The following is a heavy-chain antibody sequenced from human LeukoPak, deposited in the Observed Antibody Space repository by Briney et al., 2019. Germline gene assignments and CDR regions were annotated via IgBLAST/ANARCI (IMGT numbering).Heavy chain of an antibody. V-gene: IGHV4-61*02. CDR2: IYTSGST. Sequence: ASETLSLTCTVSGGSISSGSYYWSWIRQPAGKGLEWIGRIYTSGSTNYNPSLKSRVTISVDTSKNQFSLKLSSVTAADTAVYYCARGVVVVPAAISPYYYYMDVWGKGTTVTVSS. D-gene: IGHD2-2*01. J-gene: IGHJ6*03. CDR1: GGSISSGSYY. CDR3: ARGVVVVPAAISPYYYYMDV.